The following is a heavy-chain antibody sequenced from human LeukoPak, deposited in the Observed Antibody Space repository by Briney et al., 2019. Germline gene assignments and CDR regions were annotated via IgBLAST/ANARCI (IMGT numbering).Heavy chain of an antibody. Sequence: GGSLRLFCAASGFSFRSYSMNWVRQAPGKGLEWVSYISSSSSSIYYADSVKGRFTISRDNAKNSLYLQMNTLRAEDTAVYYCARTAVAGNEFFDYWGQGTLVTVSS. CDR1: GFSFRSYS. D-gene: IGHD6-19*01. CDR3: ARTAVAGNEFFDY. V-gene: IGHV3-48*01. CDR2: ISSSSSSI. J-gene: IGHJ4*02.